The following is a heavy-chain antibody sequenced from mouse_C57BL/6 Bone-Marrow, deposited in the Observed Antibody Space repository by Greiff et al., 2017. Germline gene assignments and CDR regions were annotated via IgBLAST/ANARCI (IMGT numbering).Heavy chain of an antibody. CDR2: IDPSDSYT. CDR1: GYTFTSYW. D-gene: IGHD2-3*01. Sequence: QVQLQQPGAELVMPGASVKLSCKASGYTFTSYWMHWVKQRPGQGLEWIGEIDPSDSYTNYNQKFKGKSTLTVDKSSSTAYMQLSSLTSEDSAVFYCARRAFYDGDPHFDYWGQGTTLTVSS. V-gene: IGHV1-69*01. CDR3: ARRAFYDGDPHFDY. J-gene: IGHJ2*01.